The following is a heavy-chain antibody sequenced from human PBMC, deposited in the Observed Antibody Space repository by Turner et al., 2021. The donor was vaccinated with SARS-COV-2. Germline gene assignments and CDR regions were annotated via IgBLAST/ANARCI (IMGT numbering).Heavy chain of an antibody. CDR1: GFTFDDYA. V-gene: IGHV3-9*01. CDR2: ISWSSGSI. CDR3: AKARGGWYGDEYYFDY. Sequence: EVQLVESGGGLVQPGRSLRLSCAASGFTFDDYAMHWVRQAPGKGLEWVSGISWSSGSIGYADSVKGRFTISRDNAKNSLYLQMNSLRAEDTALYYCAKARGGWYGDEYYFDYWGQGTLVTVSS. J-gene: IGHJ4*02. D-gene: IGHD6-19*01.